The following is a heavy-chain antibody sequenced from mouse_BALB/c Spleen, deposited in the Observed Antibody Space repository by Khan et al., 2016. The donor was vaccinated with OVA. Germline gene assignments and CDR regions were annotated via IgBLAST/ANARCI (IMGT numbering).Heavy chain of an antibody. Sequence: LVESGPELKKPGETVKISCKASGYTFTNYVMNWVKQSPGKGLKWMGWINTYTGETTYADDFKGRFAFSLETSASTAYLQINSLKNEDTATYFCTRFHGGYWGQGTTLTVSS. CDR1: GYTFTNYV. CDR2: INTYTGET. CDR3: TRFHGGY. V-gene: IGHV9-3-1*01. J-gene: IGHJ2*01.